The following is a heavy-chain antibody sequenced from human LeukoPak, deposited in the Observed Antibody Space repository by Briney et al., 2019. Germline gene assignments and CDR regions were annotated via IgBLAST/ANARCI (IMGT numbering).Heavy chain of an antibody. Sequence: PSETLSLTCIVSGGSISSYYWSWIRQPPGKGLEWIGYIYYRGSANYQPSLKSRVTISVDTSKNQFSLKLSSVTAADTAVYYCARLHRGIYWGQGTMVTVSS. V-gene: IGHV4-59*01. CDR2: IYYRGSA. CDR3: ARLHRGIY. CDR1: GGSISSYY. J-gene: IGHJ3*01. D-gene: IGHD3-16*01.